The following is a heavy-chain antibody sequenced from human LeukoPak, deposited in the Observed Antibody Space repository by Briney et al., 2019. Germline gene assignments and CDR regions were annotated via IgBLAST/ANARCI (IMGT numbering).Heavy chain of an antibody. CDR1: GFTFSSYA. CDR3: ARDRRVGGGYEWAYFDY. V-gene: IGHV4-34*01. CDR2: INHSGST. Sequence: PGGSLRLSCAASGFTFSSYAMSWVRQPPGKGLEWIGEINHSGSTNYNPSLKSRVTISVDTSKNQFSLKLSSVTAADTAVYYCARDRRVGGGYEWAYFDYWGQGTLVTVSS. J-gene: IGHJ4*02. D-gene: IGHD5-12*01.